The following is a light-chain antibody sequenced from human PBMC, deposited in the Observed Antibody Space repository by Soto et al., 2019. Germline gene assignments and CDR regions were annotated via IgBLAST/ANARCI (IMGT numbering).Light chain of an antibody. Sequence: QSALTQPASVSGSPEQSITISCTGTSNDVGRYNLVSWYQQHPGKAPKVMIYEATKRPSGVSNRFSGSKSGNTASLTISGLQTEDEADYYCYSYRGSNAWVFGGGTKLTVL. V-gene: IGLV2-14*02. CDR2: EAT. CDR1: SNDVGRYNL. CDR3: YSYRGSNAWV. J-gene: IGLJ3*02.